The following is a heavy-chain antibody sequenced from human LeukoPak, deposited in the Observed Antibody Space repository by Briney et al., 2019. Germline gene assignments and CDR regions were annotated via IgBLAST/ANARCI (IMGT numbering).Heavy chain of an antibody. V-gene: IGHV3-48*03. CDR2: ISSSGSTI. Sequence: GGSLRFSCAASGFTFSSYEMNWVRQAPGKGLEWVSYISSSGSTIYYADSVKGRFTISRDNAKNSLYLQMNSLRAEDTAVYYCARERGYGPGIDYWGQGTLVTVSS. D-gene: IGHD5-12*01. CDR1: GFTFSSYE. J-gene: IGHJ4*02. CDR3: ARERGYGPGIDY.